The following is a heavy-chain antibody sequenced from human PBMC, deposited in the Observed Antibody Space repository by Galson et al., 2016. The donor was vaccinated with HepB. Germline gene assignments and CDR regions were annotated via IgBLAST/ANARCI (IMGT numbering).Heavy chain of an antibody. CDR2: ISTYNANT. CDR3: ARLRWSDYEYYFDS. CDR1: GYTFTNYG. J-gene: IGHJ4*02. Sequence: SVKVSCKASGYTFTNYGFSWLRQAPGQGLEWVGWISTYNANTNYAQKFHGRVTMTTDISTNTAYMELRSLKSADTAVYFCARLRWSDYEYYFDSWGQGTLVTVSS. V-gene: IGHV1-18*04. D-gene: IGHD5-12*01.